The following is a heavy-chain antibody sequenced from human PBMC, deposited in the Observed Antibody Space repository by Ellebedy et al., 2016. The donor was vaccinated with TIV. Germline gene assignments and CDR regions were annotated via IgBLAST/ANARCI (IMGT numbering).Heavy chain of an antibody. CDR3: ARDHYCNTRNNGPDY. V-gene: IGHV3-48*04. J-gene: IGHJ4*02. D-gene: IGHD1/OR15-1a*01. CDR2: ISSSSNII. CDR1: GFTFSSYS. Sequence: GESLKISCAASGFTFSSYSMNWVRQAPGKGLEWVSYISSSSNIIYYADSVKGRFTISRDNAKNSLYLQMNSLRAEDTAVYYCARDHYCNTRNNGPDYWGQGTLVTVSS.